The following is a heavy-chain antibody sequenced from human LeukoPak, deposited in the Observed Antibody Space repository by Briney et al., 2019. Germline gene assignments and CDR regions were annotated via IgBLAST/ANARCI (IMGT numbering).Heavy chain of an antibody. CDR3: AKDGYYYDSSGH. J-gene: IGHJ4*02. CDR1: GFTFSSYE. Sequence: GGSLRLSCAASGFTFSSYEMNWVRQAPGKGLEWVSYISSSGSTIYYADSVKGRFTISRDNSKNTLYLQMNSLRAEDTAVYYCAKDGYYYDSSGHWGQGTLVTVSS. CDR2: ISSSGSTI. D-gene: IGHD3-22*01. V-gene: IGHV3-48*03.